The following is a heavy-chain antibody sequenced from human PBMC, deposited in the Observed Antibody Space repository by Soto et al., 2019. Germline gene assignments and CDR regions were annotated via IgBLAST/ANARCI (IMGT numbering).Heavy chain of an antibody. CDR2: ISAYNGNT. CDR1: GYTFTSYG. Sequence: ASVKVSCKASGYTFTSYGISWVRQAPGQGLEWMGWISAYNGNTNYAQKLQGRVTMTTDTSTSTAYMELRSLRADDTAVYYCARAGKLIGYCSGGSCYKGGNYYYYGMDVWGQGTTVTVSS. J-gene: IGHJ6*02. V-gene: IGHV1-18*01. CDR3: ARAGKLIGYCSGGSCYKGGNYYYYGMDV. D-gene: IGHD2-15*01.